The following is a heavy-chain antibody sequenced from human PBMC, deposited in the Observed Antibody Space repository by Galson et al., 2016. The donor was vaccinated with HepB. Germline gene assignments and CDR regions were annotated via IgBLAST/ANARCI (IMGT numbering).Heavy chain of an antibody. V-gene: IGHV3-33*01. D-gene: IGHD6-13*01. CDR3: ARDLGSSWRSGSFDF. CDR1: GFTLSGHG. Sequence: SLRLSCAVSGFTLSGHGLHWVRQAPGKGLEWVAIIWYDGSNKYYADSVKERFTISRDTSKNTLYLQMNSLRAEDTAVYYCARDLGSSWRSGSFDFWGQGSPVTVSS. J-gene: IGHJ4*02. CDR2: IWYDGSNK.